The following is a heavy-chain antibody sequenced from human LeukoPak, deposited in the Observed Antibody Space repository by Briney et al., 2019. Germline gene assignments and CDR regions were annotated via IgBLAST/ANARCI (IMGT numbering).Heavy chain of an antibody. V-gene: IGHV3-11*05. D-gene: IGHD3-16*01. CDR1: GLTFSAYY. CDR3: ARGHYEPWF. CDR2: NSIGSSYT. J-gene: IGHJ1*01. Sequence: PGGSLRLSCAASGLTFSAYYMRWTRQAPGKGLEWVSYNSIGSSYTNFADSGKGRFTISRDDAKNSLYLQMNSLRAEDTAVYYRARGHYEPWFWGQGTMVTVSS.